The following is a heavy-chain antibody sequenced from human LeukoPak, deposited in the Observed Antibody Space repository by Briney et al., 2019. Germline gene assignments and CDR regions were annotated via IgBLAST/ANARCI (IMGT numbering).Heavy chain of an antibody. Sequence: PGGSLRLSCAASGFTFDDYTMHWVRQAPGKGLEWVSLISWDGGSTYYADSVKGRFTISRDNSKNSLYLQMNSLRTEDTALYYCAKGFEMATNGYYFDYWGQGTLVTVSS. D-gene: IGHD5-24*01. CDR3: AKGFEMATNGYYFDY. CDR2: ISWDGGST. CDR1: GFTFDDYT. J-gene: IGHJ4*02. V-gene: IGHV3-43*01.